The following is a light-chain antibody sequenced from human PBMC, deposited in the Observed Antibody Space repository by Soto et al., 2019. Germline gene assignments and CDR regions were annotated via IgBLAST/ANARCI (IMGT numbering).Light chain of an antibody. J-gene: IGKJ2*01. Sequence: DIQMTQSPSTLSASVGDRVTITCRASQSISSWLAWYQQKPGKAPKLLIYDACSLESGVPSRFSGSGSGTEFTLTISSLQPDDFATYYCQQYNSYIMYTFGQGTKLEIK. V-gene: IGKV1-5*01. CDR3: QQYNSYIMYT. CDR2: DAC. CDR1: QSISSW.